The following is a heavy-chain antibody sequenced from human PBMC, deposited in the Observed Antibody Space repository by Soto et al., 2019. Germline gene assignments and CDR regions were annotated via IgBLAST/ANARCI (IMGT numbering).Heavy chain of an antibody. CDR3: ARVLRGVLDY. CDR2: ISNDENIK. V-gene: IGHV3-30*19. CDR1: GFNFGNFG. Sequence: PGGYLRLSCVASGFNFGNFGMHWVRQAPGKGLEWLTVISNDENIKQDSVRGRFAIARDNSKNTLYLHLTSLRAEDTAIYYCARVLRGVLDYWGQGTLVTVSS. D-gene: IGHD5-12*01. J-gene: IGHJ4*02.